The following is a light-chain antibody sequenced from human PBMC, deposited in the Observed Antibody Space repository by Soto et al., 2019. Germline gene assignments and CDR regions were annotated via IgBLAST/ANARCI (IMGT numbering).Light chain of an antibody. V-gene: IGKV3-20*01. CDR1: QSVSSSY. CDR3: QQYGSSRWT. Sequence: EIELTQSPGTLSLSAGERATLSCRASQSVSSSYLAWYQQNRGQAPRLLIYGASSRPTGIPDRFGGSGSGTDFTLTISRLEPEDFAVYYCQQYGSSRWTFGQGTKVEIK. J-gene: IGKJ1*01. CDR2: GAS.